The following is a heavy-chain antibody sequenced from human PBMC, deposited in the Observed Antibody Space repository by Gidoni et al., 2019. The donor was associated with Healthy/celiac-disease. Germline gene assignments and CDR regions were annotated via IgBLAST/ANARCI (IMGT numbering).Heavy chain of an antibody. D-gene: IGHD3-22*01. CDR1: GGSFSGYY. CDR3: ARMMYYYDSSGYYEYFDY. CDR2: INHSGST. Sequence: VQLQQWGAGLLKPSETLSLTCAVYGGSFSGYYWSWIRQPPGKGLEWIGEINHSGSTNYNPSLKSRVTISVDTSKNQFSLKLSSVTAADTAVYYCARMMYYYDSSGYYEYFDYWGQGTLVTVSS. J-gene: IGHJ4*02. V-gene: IGHV4-34*01.